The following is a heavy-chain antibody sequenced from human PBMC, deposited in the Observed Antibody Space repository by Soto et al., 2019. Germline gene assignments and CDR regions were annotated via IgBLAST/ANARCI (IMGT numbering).Heavy chain of an antibody. Sequence: GGSLRLSCAVSGFTISDAWMGWVRQAPGKGLEWVGRIKNKAAGGTPEYAAPVKGRFTISRDDSKNTVHLQMNSLDNEDTAVYYCSTGQLSFWGQGILVTVSS. CDR3: STGQLSF. J-gene: IGHJ4*02. CDR1: GFTISDAW. D-gene: IGHD6-13*01. CDR2: IKNKAAGGTP. V-gene: IGHV3-15*07.